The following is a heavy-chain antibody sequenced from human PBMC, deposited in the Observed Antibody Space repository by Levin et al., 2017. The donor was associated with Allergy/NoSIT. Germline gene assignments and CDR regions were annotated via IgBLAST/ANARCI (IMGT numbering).Heavy chain of an antibody. CDR1: GFSFSTFP. V-gene: IGHV3-30-3*01. CDR2: ISYDGNNK. D-gene: IGHD6-19*01. J-gene: IGHJ4*02. CDR3: ARDPGGSSIAWYSIGY. Sequence: PGGSLRLSCAASGFSFSTFPMHWVRQAPGKGLEWVAVISYDGNNKYYADSMKGRLTISRDNSKNTLYLQINSLRAEDTALYYCARDPGGSSIAWYSIGYWGQGTLVTVPS.